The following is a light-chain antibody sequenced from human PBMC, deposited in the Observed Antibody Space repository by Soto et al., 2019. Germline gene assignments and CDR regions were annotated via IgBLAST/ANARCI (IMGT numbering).Light chain of an antibody. CDR1: QSVSSSF. CDR2: GAS. Sequence: EIVLTQSPGTLSLSPGERATLSCRASQSVSSSFVAWYQQKPGQAPRLLIYGASSRATGFPDRFSGSGSGTDFTLTINRLEAEDFAVYHCQQYDSSPWTFGQGTKVEIK. CDR3: QQYDSSPWT. V-gene: IGKV3-20*01. J-gene: IGKJ1*01.